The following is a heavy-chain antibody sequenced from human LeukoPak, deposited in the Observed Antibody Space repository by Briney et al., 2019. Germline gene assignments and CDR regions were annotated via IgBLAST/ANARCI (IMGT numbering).Heavy chain of an antibody. V-gene: IGHV3-11*01. CDR2: ISSSGSTI. Sequence: PGGSLRLSCAASGSTFSDYYMSWIRQAPGKGLEWVSYISSSGSTIYYADSVKGRFTISRDNAKNSLYLQMNSLRAEDTAVYYCARVGSSAYNWFDPWGQGTLVTVSS. D-gene: IGHD6-13*01. CDR1: GSTFSDYY. J-gene: IGHJ5*02. CDR3: ARVGSSAYNWFDP.